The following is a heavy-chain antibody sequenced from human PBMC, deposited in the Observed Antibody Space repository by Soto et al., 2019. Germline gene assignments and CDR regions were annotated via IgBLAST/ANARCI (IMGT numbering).Heavy chain of an antibody. V-gene: IGHV4-34*01. CDR2: INHSGST. CDR1: GFIFRDWF. CDR3: ARDKITGLFDY. Sequence: GSLRLSCAASGFIFRDWFMSWIRQPPGTGLEWIGEINHSGSTNYNPSLKSRVTISVDTSKNQFSLKLTSVTAADTAVYYCARDKITGLFDYWGQGTLVTVSS. J-gene: IGHJ4*02. D-gene: IGHD2-8*02.